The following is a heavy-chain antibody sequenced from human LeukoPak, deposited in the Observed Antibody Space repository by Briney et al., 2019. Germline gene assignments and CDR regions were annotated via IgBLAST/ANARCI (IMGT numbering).Heavy chain of an antibody. V-gene: IGHV3-23*01. D-gene: IGHD4-23*01. CDR2: ISGSGGST. CDR1: GFTFSSYA. Sequence: GGSLRLSCAASGFTFSSYAMSWVRQAPGKGLEWVSAISGSGGSTYYADSVKGRFTISRDNAKNSLYLQMNSLRAEDTAVYYCARGHDYGGKPDYWGQGTLVTVSS. CDR3: ARGHDYGGKPDY. J-gene: IGHJ4*02.